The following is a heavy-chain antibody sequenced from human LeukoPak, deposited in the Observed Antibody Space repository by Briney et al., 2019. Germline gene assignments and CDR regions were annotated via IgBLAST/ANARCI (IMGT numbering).Heavy chain of an antibody. Sequence: GGSLRLSCAASGFTFSSYAMHWVRQAPGKGLEWVAVISYDGSNKYYADSVKGRFTISRDNSKNTLYLQMNSLRAEDTAVYYCARDYYDSSGYYAKFDYWGQGTLVIVSS. CDR1: GFTFSSYA. CDR3: ARDYYDSSGYYAKFDY. CDR2: ISYDGSNK. V-gene: IGHV3-30-3*01. J-gene: IGHJ4*02. D-gene: IGHD3-22*01.